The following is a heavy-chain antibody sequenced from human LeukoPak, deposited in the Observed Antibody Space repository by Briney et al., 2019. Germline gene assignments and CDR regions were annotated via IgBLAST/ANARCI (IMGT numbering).Heavy chain of an antibody. Sequence: LRLSCAASGFTFSSYAMSWIRQHPGKGLEWIGYIYYSGSTYYNPSLKSRVTISVDTSKNQFSLKLSSVTAADTAVYYCARASDYYDTWVGAFDIWGQGTMVTVSS. J-gene: IGHJ3*02. D-gene: IGHD3-22*01. CDR2: IYYSGST. CDR1: GFTFSSYA. V-gene: IGHV4-31*02. CDR3: ARASDYYDTWVGAFDI.